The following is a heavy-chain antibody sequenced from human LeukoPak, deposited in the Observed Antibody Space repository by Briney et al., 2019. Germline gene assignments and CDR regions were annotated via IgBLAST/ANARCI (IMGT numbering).Heavy chain of an antibody. Sequence: PGGSLRLSCGASGFPFNNYWMAWVRLSPGKGLEWVANINLGGNEGHYADSVQDRFIISRDNAQNTLHLQMNGLSSDDTGVYYCTRAGSYWGATSFYDFWGQGVLVTVSS. CDR2: INLGGNEG. V-gene: IGHV3-7*04. CDR1: GFPFNNYW. D-gene: IGHD3-10*01. J-gene: IGHJ4*02. CDR3: TRAGSYWGATSFYDF.